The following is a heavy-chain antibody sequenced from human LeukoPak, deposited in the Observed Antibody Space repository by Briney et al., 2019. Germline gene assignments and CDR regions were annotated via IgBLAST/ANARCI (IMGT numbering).Heavy chain of an antibody. J-gene: IGHJ3*02. D-gene: IGHD3-22*01. CDR1: GYTFTSYD. Sequence: GASVKVSCKASGYTFTSYDINWVRQATGQGLEWMGWMNPNSGNTGYAQKFQGRVTITRNTSISTAYMELSSLRSEDTAVYYCARVGRRTIVVVLPPNDDAFDIWGQGTMVTVSS. CDR2: MNPNSGNT. V-gene: IGHV1-8*03. CDR3: ARVGRRTIVVVLPPNDDAFDI.